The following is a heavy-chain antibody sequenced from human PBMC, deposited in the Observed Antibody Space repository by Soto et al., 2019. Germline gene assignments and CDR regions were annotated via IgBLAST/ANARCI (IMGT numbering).Heavy chain of an antibody. Sequence: EVQLLESGGDLVQPGGSLRLSCAASGFTFSSYAMSWVRQAPVKGLEWVSTISGGGSSTYYADSVKGRFTISRDNSKSALYLQMNSVRAEDTAVYYCAKGQSAGGVDFDYWAQGTLVTVSS. CDR2: ISGGGSST. CDR1: GFTFSSYA. J-gene: IGHJ4*02. CDR3: AKGQSAGGVDFDY. D-gene: IGHD6-13*01. V-gene: IGHV3-23*01.